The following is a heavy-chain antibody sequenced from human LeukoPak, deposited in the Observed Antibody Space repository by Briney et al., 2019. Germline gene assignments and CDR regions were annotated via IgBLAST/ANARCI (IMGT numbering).Heavy chain of an antibody. CDR3: ARDRGRSGYKDLDY. Sequence: PSETLSLTCTVSGGSISSSSYYWGWIRQPPGKGLEWIGSIYYSGSTYYNPSLKSRVTISVDTSKNQFSLKLSSVTAADTAVYYCARDRGRSGYKDLDYWGQGTLVTVSS. D-gene: IGHD3-3*01. CDR2: IYYSGST. J-gene: IGHJ4*02. V-gene: IGHV4-39*07. CDR1: GGSISSSSYY.